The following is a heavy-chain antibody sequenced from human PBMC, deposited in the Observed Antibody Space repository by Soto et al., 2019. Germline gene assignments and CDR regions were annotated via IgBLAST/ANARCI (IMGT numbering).Heavy chain of an antibody. Sequence: EVQLVESGGGLVQPGGSLKLSCAASGFTFSGSAMHWVRQASGKGLEWVCRIRSKANSYATAYAASVKGRFTISRDDSKNTAYLQMNRLKTEDTAVYYCTRRPAEATRYYYYGIDVWGQGTTVTVSS. CDR3: TRRPAEATRYYYYGIDV. J-gene: IGHJ6*02. CDR1: GFTFSGSA. V-gene: IGHV3-73*02. CDR2: IRSKANSYAT.